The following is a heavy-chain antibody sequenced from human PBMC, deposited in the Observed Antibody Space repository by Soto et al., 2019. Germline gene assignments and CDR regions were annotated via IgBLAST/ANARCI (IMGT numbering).Heavy chain of an antibody. J-gene: IGHJ3*02. Sequence: QLQLQESGPGLVKPSETMSLTCTVSGGSISSTNYYWAWIRQPPGKGLEWIGSIYYTGLTYYYPPPSQKRRVNVPIDMSKNGITLKPSSATAAAAAVYYCAGPRPGPGYCGSDVCYGSLDIWGQGTMVTVSS. CDR3: AGPRPGPGYCGSDVCYGSLDI. D-gene: IGHD2-2*01. V-gene: IGHV4-39*02. CDR2: IYYTGLT. CDR1: GGSISSTNYY.